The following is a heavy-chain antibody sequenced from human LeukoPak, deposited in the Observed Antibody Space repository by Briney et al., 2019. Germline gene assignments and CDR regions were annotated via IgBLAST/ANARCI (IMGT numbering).Heavy chain of an antibody. CDR1: GFTVSSNY. CDR2: IYSGGST. V-gene: IGHV3-66*01. Sequence: PGGSLRLSCAASGFTVSSNYMSWVRQAPGKGLEWVSVIYSGGSTYYADSVKGRFTISRDSSKNTLYLQMNSLKTEDTAVYYCTTEVDPWGQGTLVTVSS. J-gene: IGHJ5*02. CDR3: TTEVDP.